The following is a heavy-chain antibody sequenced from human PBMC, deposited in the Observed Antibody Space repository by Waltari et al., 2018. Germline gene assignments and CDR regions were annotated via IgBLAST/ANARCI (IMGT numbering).Heavy chain of an antibody. CDR1: GFTFHTFW. CDR3: ARDWEGDRPNFDY. Sequence: EVQLVESAGGLVQPGGSLRPSRVASGFTFHTFWMAWVTRAPGKGLDWVTDIKQDGSDTYYADSVKGRFTVSRDNAKNSLYLQMNSLRVEDTAVYYCARDWEGDRPNFDYWGQGTLVTVSS. V-gene: IGHV3-7*04. J-gene: IGHJ4*02. D-gene: IGHD1-26*01. CDR2: IKQDGSDT.